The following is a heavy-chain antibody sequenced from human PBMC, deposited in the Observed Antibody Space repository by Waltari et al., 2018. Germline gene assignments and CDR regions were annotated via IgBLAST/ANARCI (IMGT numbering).Heavy chain of an antibody. V-gene: IGHV5-51*01. CDR2: IYPGDSDT. CDR1: GYSFTSYW. CDR3: ARLLVGAIGGLDAFDI. Sequence: GESLKISCKGSGYSFTSYWIGWVRQMPGKGLEWMGIIYPGDSDTRYSPSFQGQVTISADKYISTAYLQWSSLKASDTAMYYCARLLVGAIGGLDAFDIWGQGTMVTVSS. D-gene: IGHD1-26*01. J-gene: IGHJ3*02.